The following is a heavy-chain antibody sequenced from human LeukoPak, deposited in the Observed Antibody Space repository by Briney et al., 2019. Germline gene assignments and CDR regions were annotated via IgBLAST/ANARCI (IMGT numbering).Heavy chain of an antibody. V-gene: IGHV3-7*01. CDR1: GFTFSSYW. CDR2: IKQDGSEK. Sequence: GGSLRLSCAASGFTFSSYWMSWVRQAPGKGLEWVANIKQDGSEKYYVDSVKGRFTISRDNAKNSLYLQMNSLRAEDTAVYYCARDIAVSGNYFDYWGQGTLVTVSS. CDR3: ARDIAVSGNYFDY. J-gene: IGHJ4*02. D-gene: IGHD6-19*01.